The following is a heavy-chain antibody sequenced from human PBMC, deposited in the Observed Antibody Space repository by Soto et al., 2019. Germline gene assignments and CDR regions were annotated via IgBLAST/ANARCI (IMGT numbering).Heavy chain of an antibody. CDR2: IYYNEST. V-gene: IGHV4-31*03. Sequence: SETLSLTCTVSGVSISSAAYYWSWIRQHPGKGLQWIGNIYYNESTNYNPSLKSRIIISLDTSESQFSLKLSPVTAADTAVYFCARYRVSGSWSKFDYWGQGTLVTVSS. CDR1: GVSISSAAYY. CDR3: ARYRVSGSWSKFDY. D-gene: IGHD6-13*01. J-gene: IGHJ4*02.